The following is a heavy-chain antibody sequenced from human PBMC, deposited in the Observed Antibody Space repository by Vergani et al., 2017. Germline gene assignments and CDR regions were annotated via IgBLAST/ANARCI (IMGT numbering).Heavy chain of an antibody. CDR1: GFIFSGYS. D-gene: IGHD6-6*01. Sequence: EVQLVESGGGLVQAGGSLRLSCTASGFIFSGYSMNWVRQAPGKGLEWISYIDSSRGTIYYADSVKGRFTISRDHGKNSLFLQMNSLRDEDTAVYYCARDHPFGSSYFFDYWGQGTLVSVSS. V-gene: IGHV3-48*02. CDR3: ARDHPFGSSYFFDY. J-gene: IGHJ4*02. CDR2: IDSSRGTI.